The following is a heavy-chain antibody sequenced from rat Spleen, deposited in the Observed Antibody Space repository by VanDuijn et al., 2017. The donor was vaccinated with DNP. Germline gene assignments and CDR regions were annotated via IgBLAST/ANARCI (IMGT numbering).Heavy chain of an antibody. Sequence: EVQLVETGGGLVQPGRSLKLSCAASGFTFSDFAMAWVRQAPTKGRELVAYIGYDGGSTYYGDSVKGRFTISRDNAKSTLYLQMNSLRSEDMATYYCARWETGAAFAYWGQGTLVTVSS. CDR1: GFTFSDFA. CDR2: IGYDGGST. D-gene: IGHD4-1*01. CDR3: ARWETGAAFAY. V-gene: IGHV5-22*01. J-gene: IGHJ3*01.